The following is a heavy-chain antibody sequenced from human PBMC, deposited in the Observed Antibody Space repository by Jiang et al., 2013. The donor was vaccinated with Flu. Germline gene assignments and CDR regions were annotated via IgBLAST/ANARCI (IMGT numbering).Heavy chain of an antibody. CDR2: IYYSGST. J-gene: IGHJ4*02. CDR3: ARTYSIVALDFDY. Sequence: LLKPSETLSLTCTVSGGSISSSSYYWGWIRQPPGKGLEWIGSIYYSGSTYYNPSLKSRVTISVDTSKNQFSLKLSSVTAADTAVYYCARTYSIVALDFDYWGQGILVTVSS. D-gene: IGHD5-12*01. V-gene: IGHV4-39*01. CDR1: GGSISSSSYY.